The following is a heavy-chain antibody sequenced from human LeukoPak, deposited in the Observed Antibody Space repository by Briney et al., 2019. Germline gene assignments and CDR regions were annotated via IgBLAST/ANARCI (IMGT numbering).Heavy chain of an antibody. CDR1: GDSINSYY. CDR3: ARERIVWFGSHFEY. Sequence: SETLSLTCTVSGDSINSYYWSWTRQPPGKRLEWLGNIYYSGSTNYSPSLKSRVTMSVDTSKNQFSLKLNSVTAADTAVYYCARERIVWFGSHFEYWGQGTLVTVSS. CDR2: IYYSGST. J-gene: IGHJ4*02. V-gene: IGHV4-59*01. D-gene: IGHD3-10*01.